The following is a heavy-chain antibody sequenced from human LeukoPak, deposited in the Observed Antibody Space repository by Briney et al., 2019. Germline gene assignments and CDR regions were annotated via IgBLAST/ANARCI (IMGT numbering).Heavy chain of an antibody. CDR3: ARGRWTATETTYYLDY. CDR2: IDAGNGKT. V-gene: IGHV1-3*01. Sequence: ASVKASCKASGYSFGDYAIHWVRQAPGQRLEWMGWIDAGNGKTKYSQNFQARVTITRDRSASTAYMELSSLRSEDTSVYYCARGRWTATETTYYLDYWGQGTLVTVSS. CDR1: GYSFGDYA. D-gene: IGHD4-17*01. J-gene: IGHJ4*02.